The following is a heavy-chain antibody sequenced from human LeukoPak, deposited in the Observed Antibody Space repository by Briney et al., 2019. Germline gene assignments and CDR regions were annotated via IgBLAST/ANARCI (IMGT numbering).Heavy chain of an antibody. CDR3: ARQRTPNYYDNRPDAFDI. J-gene: IGHJ3*02. CDR2: INPNSGGT. Sequence: GASVKVSCKASGYTFTGYYIHWVRQAPGQGLEWLGWINPNSGGTNSAQKFQGRVTLTRDTSISTAYMELSRLRSDDTAVYYCARQRTPNYYDNRPDAFDIWGQGTMLTVSS. CDR1: GYTFTGYY. V-gene: IGHV1-2*02. D-gene: IGHD3-22*01.